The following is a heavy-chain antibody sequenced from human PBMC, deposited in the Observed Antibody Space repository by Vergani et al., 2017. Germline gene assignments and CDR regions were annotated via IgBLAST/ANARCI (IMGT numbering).Heavy chain of an antibody. J-gene: IGHJ4*02. CDR1: GGSISSYY. CDR2: IYYSGST. D-gene: IGHD6-19*01. Sequence: QVQLQESGPGLVKPSETLSLTCTVSGGSISSYYWSWIRQPPGKGLEWIGYIYYSGSTNYNPSLKSRVTISVDTSKNQFSLKLSSVTAADTAVYYGARGGGGPYSSGWGIDYWGQGTLVTVSS. V-gene: IGHV4-59*12. CDR3: ARGGGGPYSSGWGIDY.